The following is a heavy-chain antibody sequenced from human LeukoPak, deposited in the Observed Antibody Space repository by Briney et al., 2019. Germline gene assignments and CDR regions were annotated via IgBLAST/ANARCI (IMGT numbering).Heavy chain of an antibody. CDR2: IYYSGST. CDR3: ARAGGRWLQFIDY. CDR1: GGSISSYY. D-gene: IGHD5-24*01. V-gene: IGHV4-59*01. J-gene: IGHJ4*02. Sequence: SETLSLTCTVSGGSISSYYWSWIRQPPGKGLEWIGYIYYSGSTNYNPSLKSRVTISVDTSKNQFSLKLSSVTAADTAVYYCARAGGRWLQFIDYWGQGTLVTVSS.